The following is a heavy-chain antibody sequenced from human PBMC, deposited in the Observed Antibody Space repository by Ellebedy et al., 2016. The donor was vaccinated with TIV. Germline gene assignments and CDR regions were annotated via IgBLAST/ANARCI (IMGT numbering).Heavy chain of an antibody. V-gene: IGHV4-38-2*02. CDR1: NYPISGGYY. J-gene: IGHJ4*02. CDR2: MFHSGST. CDR3: ARALSRGWYLFDY. D-gene: IGHD6-19*01. Sequence: SETLSLXCSVPNYPISGGYYWGWIRQPPGKGLEWIGSMFHSGSTYYNPSLRSRVTISVDTTKNHWSLRLRSVTAADTAVYFCARALSRGWYLFDYWGQGILVSVSS.